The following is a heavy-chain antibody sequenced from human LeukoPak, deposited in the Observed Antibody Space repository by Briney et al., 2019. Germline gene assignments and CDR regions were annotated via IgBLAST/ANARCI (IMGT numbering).Heavy chain of an antibody. CDR1: GFTFSSHF. Sequence: GGSLGLSCAASGFTFSSHFMSWVRQAPGKGLEWVSGISGSGGDTFYADSVRGQFTISRDNSKNTLYLQMSSLRAEDTAVYYCARTPPHDDGGYSNPYWGQGTLVTVSS. V-gene: IGHV3-23*01. CDR3: ARTPPHDDGGYSNPY. J-gene: IGHJ4*02. D-gene: IGHD3-22*01. CDR2: ISGSGGDT.